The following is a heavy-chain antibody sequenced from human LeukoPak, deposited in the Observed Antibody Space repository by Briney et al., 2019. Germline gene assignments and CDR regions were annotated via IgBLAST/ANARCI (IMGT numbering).Heavy chain of an antibody. CDR2: ISSSGSTI. J-gene: IGHJ4*02. D-gene: IGHD1-26*01. Sequence: GGSLTLSCAVCGFTFSSYEMNGLRQAPGKGLEWVSYISSSGSTIYYADSVKGRLTISRDNAKNSLYLQMNSLRADDTAVYYCAKPLGATNDYWGQGTLVTVSS. CDR1: GFTFSSYE. CDR3: AKPLGATNDY. V-gene: IGHV3-48*03.